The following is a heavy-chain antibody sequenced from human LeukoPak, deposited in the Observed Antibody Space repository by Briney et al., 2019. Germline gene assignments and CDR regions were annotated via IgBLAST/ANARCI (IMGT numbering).Heavy chain of an antibody. J-gene: IGHJ4*02. D-gene: IGHD4-17*01. CDR3: ARVNYGDYLPSFDY. CDR2: IRYDGSNK. Sequence: GGSLTLSCGASGFTFSNYGMLWVRQAPGKGLEWVSFIRYDGSNKLYADSVKGRFTISRDNSKNTLYLHINSQRVEDTALYYCARVNYGDYLPSFDYWGQGTLVTVSS. V-gene: IGHV3-30*02. CDR1: GFTFSNYG.